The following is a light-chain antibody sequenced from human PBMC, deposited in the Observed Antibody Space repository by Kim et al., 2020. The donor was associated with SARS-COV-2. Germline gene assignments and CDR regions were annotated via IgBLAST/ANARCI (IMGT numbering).Light chain of an antibody. Sequence: GQRVTIAGTGSSANIGAGYDLYWYQQFPGTAPKLLIYGNSYRPSGVPDRFSASKSGTSASLAITGLQAEDEATYYCQSYDNRLSVVFGGGTQLTVL. CDR2: GNS. J-gene: IGLJ2*01. CDR3: QSYDNRLSVV. V-gene: IGLV1-40*01. CDR1: SANIGAGYD.